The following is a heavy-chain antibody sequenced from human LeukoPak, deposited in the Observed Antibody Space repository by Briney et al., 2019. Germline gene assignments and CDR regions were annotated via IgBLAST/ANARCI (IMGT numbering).Heavy chain of an antibody. CDR1: GYTFTGYY. CDR2: INPNSGGT. CDR3: ARDLGYCSSTSCDRWFDP. Sequence: GASVKVSCKASGYTFTGYYMHWVRQAPGQGLEWMGWINPNSGGTNYAQKFQGRVTMTRDTSISTAYMELSRLRSDDTAVYYCARDLGYCSSTSCDRWFDPWGQGTLVTVSS. D-gene: IGHD2-2*02. J-gene: IGHJ5*02. V-gene: IGHV1-2*02.